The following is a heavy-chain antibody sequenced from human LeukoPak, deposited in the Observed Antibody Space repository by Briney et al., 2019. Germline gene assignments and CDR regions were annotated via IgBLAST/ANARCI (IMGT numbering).Heavy chain of an antibody. CDR3: ARGCSAGTPHNGFDP. CDR2: IYYSGST. CDR1: GGSISGYY. Sequence: SETLSLTCTVSGGSISGYYWSWIRQPPGKGLEWMGYIYYSGSTNYNPSLKSRVTISVDTSKNQFSLKLSSVTAADTPVYYCARGCSAGTPHNGFDPWGQGTLVTVSS. D-gene: IGHD6-13*01. J-gene: IGHJ5*02. V-gene: IGHV4-59*01.